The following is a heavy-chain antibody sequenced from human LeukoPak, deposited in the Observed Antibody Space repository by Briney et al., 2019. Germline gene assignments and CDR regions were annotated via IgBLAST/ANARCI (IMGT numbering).Heavy chain of an antibody. V-gene: IGHV3-21*01. Sequence: PGGSLRLSCAASGFTFSTYSMSWVRQAPGKGLEWVASISSTSTSIYYADSVQGRFTISRDNTKNSLFLQMKSLRAEDTAVYYCARGSTWYPKWGYFDLWGRGTLVTVSS. CDR3: ARGSTWYPKWGYFDL. CDR1: GFTFSTYS. J-gene: IGHJ2*01. D-gene: IGHD6-13*01. CDR2: ISSTSTSI.